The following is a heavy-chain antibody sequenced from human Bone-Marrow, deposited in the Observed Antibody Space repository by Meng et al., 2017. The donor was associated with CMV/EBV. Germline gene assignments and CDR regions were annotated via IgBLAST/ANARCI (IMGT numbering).Heavy chain of an antibody. CDR3: ARGISSGNMFDP. J-gene: IGHJ5*02. D-gene: IGHD6-19*01. Sequence: SETLSLTCLVSGGSIRGYYWSWIRQSPGKGLEWIGDVLYGGNTNHNPSLKSRVSISADTSKKQVSLKLTSVSAADTAVYFCARGISSGNMFDPWGQGTLVTV. V-gene: IGHV4-59*01. CDR1: GGSIRGYY. CDR2: VLYGGNT.